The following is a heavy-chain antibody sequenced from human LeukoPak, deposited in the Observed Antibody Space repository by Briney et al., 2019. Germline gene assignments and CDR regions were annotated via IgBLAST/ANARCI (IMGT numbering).Heavy chain of an antibody. V-gene: IGHV3-48*03. CDR3: AKDREGASWFMDY. Sequence: GGSLRLSCSASGFTFSSYEMNWVRQAPGKGLEWVSYISSSGSTIYYADSVKGRFTISRDNAKNSLYLQMNSLRAEDTAVYYCAKDREGASWFMDYWGQGTQVTVSS. CDR1: GFTFSSYE. D-gene: IGHD3-10*01. CDR2: ISSSGSTI. J-gene: IGHJ4*02.